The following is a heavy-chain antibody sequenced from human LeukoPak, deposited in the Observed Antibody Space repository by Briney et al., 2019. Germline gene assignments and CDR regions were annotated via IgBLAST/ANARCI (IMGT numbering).Heavy chain of an antibody. CDR2: INPSGGST. V-gene: IGHV1-46*01. CDR3: ARVPREVFGVVISDYFDY. J-gene: IGHJ4*02. CDR1: GYTFTSYY. Sequence: GASVKVSCKASGYTFTSYYMHWVRQAPGQGLEWMGIINPSGGSTSYAQKFQGRVTMTRDTYTSTVYMELSSLRSEDTAVYYCARVPREVFGVVISDYFDYWGQGTLVTVSS. D-gene: IGHD3-3*01.